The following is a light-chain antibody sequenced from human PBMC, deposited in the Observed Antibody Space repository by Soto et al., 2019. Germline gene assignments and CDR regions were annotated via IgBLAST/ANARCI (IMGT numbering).Light chain of an antibody. CDR1: SSDVGGYNY. V-gene: IGLV2-11*01. CDR2: DVS. J-gene: IGLJ1*01. CDR3: CSYAGSYTLFV. Sequence: QSALTQPRGVSGSPGQSGTISCTGTSSDVGGYNYVSWYQQHPGKAPKLMIYDVSRRPSGVPDRFSGSKSGNTASLTISGLQAEDEADYYCCSYAGSYTLFVFGTGTKVTVL.